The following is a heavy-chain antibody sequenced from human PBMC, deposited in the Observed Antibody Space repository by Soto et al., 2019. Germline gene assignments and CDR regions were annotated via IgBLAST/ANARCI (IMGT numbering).Heavy chain of an antibody. Sequence: SVEVSCKSSGGSFSTYAISWVRQAPGQGLEWMGGIIPLFGTANYAQKFQGRVTITADESTSTAYMELRSLRSEDTAMFYCAREYNWNSIYYGLDVWGQGTTVTVSS. D-gene: IGHD1-7*01. V-gene: IGHV1-69*13. CDR1: GGSFSTYA. CDR3: AREYNWNSIYYGLDV. CDR2: IIPLFGTA. J-gene: IGHJ6*02.